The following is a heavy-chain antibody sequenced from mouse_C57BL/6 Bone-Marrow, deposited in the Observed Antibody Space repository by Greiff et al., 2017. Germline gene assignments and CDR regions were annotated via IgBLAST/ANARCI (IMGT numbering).Heavy chain of an antibody. D-gene: IGHD2-3*01. J-gene: IGHJ3*01. Sequence: QVQLQQSGAELMKPGASVKLSCKATGYTFTGYWIEWVKQRPGHGLEWIGEILPGSGSTNYHEKFKCKATFTADKSSNTADMQLSSLTTEDSAIYYCARAEKWLLGAYWGQGTLVTVSA. CDR3: ARAEKWLLGAY. CDR1: GYTFTGYW. V-gene: IGHV1-9*01. CDR2: ILPGSGST.